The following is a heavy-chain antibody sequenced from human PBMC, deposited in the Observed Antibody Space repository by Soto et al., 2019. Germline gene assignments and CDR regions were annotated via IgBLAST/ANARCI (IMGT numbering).Heavy chain of an antibody. Sequence: EVQLLESGGGLVQPGGSLRLSCAASEFTFSNYAMSWVRQAPGKGLXWVSAISYGGGTTYYADSVKGRFTISRDNSXXXXXXXMXXLXXXXXXXXYCAKNPGYYYDSTGYHFDYWGQGTLVTVSS. CDR2: ISYGGGTT. CDR3: AKNPGYYYDSTGYHFDY. D-gene: IGHD3-22*01. CDR1: EFTFSNYA. J-gene: IGHJ4*02. V-gene: IGHV3-23*01.